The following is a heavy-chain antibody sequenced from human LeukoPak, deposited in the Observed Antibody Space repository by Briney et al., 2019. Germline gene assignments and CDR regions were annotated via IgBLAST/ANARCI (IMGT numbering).Heavy chain of an antibody. J-gene: IGHJ6*03. D-gene: IGHD3-9*01. CDR2: IIPIFGTA. CDR3: ARGPPLSELRYFDWYYYYYMDG. Sequence: ASVKVSCKASGGTFSSYAISWVRQAPGQGLEWMGGIIPIFGTANYAQKFQGRVTITTDESTSTAYMELSSLRSEDTAVYYCARGPPLSELRYFDWYYYYYMDGWGKGTTVTVSS. CDR1: GGTFSSYA. V-gene: IGHV1-69*05.